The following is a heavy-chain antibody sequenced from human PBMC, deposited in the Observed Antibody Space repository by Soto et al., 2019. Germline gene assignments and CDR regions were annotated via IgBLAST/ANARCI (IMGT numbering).Heavy chain of an antibody. CDR3: AHRRGVMLDYNWFDP. Sequence: ASGPTLVNPTQTLTLTCTFSGFSLRDSGVGVGWIRQPPGKALEWLALIYWNDDKRYSPSLRSRLTITEDTSKKQVVLRMTNMDPVDTATYYCAHRRGVMLDYNWFDPWGQGTLVTVSS. CDR2: IYWNDDK. V-gene: IGHV2-5*01. J-gene: IGHJ5*02. D-gene: IGHD3-16*01. CDR1: GFSLRDSGVG.